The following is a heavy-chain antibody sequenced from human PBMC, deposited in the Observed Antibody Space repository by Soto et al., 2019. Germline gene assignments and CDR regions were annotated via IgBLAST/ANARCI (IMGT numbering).Heavy chain of an antibody. CDR2: IYYSGNT. J-gene: IGHJ4*02. CDR3: ARSTTSYVRFDY. V-gene: IGHV4-39*01. D-gene: IGHD1-26*01. Sequence: QLQLQESGPGLVKPSETVSLTCTVSGGSVSSGSHYWGWIRQPPGKGLEWIGSIYYSGNTYDNPSLKSRVTISVDTSKNQFSLRLSSVTAADTAVYYCARSTTSYVRFDYWGQGSLVTVSS. CDR1: GGSVSSGSHY.